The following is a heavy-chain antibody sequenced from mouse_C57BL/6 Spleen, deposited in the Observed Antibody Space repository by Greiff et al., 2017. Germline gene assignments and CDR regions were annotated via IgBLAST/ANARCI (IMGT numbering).Heavy chain of an antibody. CDR3: ARDAYDGYYGYFDV. CDR2: SRNKANDYTT. D-gene: IGHD2-3*01. CDR1: GFTFSDFY. Sequence: EVQGVESGGGLVQSGRSLRLSCATSGFTFSDFYMEWVRQAPGKGLEWIAASRNKANDYTTEYSASVKGRFIVSRDTSQSILYLQMNALRAEDTAIYYCARDAYDGYYGYFDVWGTGTTVTVSS. V-gene: IGHV7-1*01. J-gene: IGHJ1*03.